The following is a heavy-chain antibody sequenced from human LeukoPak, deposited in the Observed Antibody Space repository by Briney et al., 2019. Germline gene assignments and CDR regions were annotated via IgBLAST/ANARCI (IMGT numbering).Heavy chain of an antibody. D-gene: IGHD6-25*01. V-gene: IGHV4-34*01. Sequence: SETLSLTCAVYGGSFSGYYWSWIRQPPGKGLEWIGEINHSGSTNYNPSLKSRVTISVDTSKNQFSLKLSSVTAADTAVYYCARDWRLVRSGGAFDIWGQGTMVTVSS. CDR1: GGSFSGYY. J-gene: IGHJ3*02. CDR3: ARDWRLVRSGGAFDI. CDR2: INHSGST.